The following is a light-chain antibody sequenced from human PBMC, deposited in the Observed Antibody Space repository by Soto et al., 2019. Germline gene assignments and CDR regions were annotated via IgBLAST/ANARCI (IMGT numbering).Light chain of an antibody. CDR3: TSYTSSSTPYV. V-gene: IGLV2-14*01. CDR1: SSDVGGYTY. CDR2: DVS. J-gene: IGLJ1*01. Sequence: ALTQPASVSGSPGQSITISCAGTSSDVGGYTYVSWYQQHPGKAPKLMIYDVSNRPSGVSNRFSGSKSGNTASLTISGLQAEDEADYYCTSYTSSSTPYVFGGGTKVTVL.